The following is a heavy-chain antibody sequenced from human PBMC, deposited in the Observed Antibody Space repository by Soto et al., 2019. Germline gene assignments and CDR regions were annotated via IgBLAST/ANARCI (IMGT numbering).Heavy chain of an antibody. Sequence: QVQLVQSGAEVKKPGASVKVSCKASGYTFTSYGISWVRQAPGQGLEWMGWISAYNGNTNYAQKLQGRVTMTTDTATSPAYMELRSLRSDDTAGYYCASGWCSGGSCYGGWFDPWGQGTLVTVSS. V-gene: IGHV1-18*01. CDR3: ASGWCSGGSCYGGWFDP. CDR1: GYTFTSYG. D-gene: IGHD2-15*01. CDR2: ISAYNGNT. J-gene: IGHJ5*02.